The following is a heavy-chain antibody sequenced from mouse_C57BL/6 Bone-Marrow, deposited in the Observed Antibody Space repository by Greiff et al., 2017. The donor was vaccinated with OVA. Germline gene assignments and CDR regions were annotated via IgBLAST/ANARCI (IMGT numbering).Heavy chain of an antibody. CDR2: ISDGGSYT. CDR1: GFTFSSYA. V-gene: IGHV5-4*03. J-gene: IGHJ2*01. Sequence: EVKLMESGGGLVKPGGSLKLSCAASGFTFSSYAMSWVRQTPEKRLEWVATISDGGSYTYYPDNVKGRFTISRDNAKNNLYLQMSHLKSEDTAMYYCARGNWDDYFDYWGQGTTLTVSS. D-gene: IGHD4-1*01. CDR3: ARGNWDDYFDY.